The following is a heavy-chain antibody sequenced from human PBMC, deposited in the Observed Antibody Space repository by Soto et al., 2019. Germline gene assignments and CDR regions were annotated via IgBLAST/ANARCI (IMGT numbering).Heavy chain of an antibody. Sequence: QVQLVQSGAEVKKPGASVKVSCKASGYTFTIYGISWVRQAPGQGLEWMGWISAYNGNTNYAQKLQGRVTMTTDTSTSTVYMELRSMRSDDTAVYYCARVTYGEHRAFDIWGQGTMMTVSS. CDR2: ISAYNGNT. CDR3: ARVTYGEHRAFDI. V-gene: IGHV1-18*01. CDR1: GYTFTIYG. J-gene: IGHJ3*02. D-gene: IGHD4-17*01.